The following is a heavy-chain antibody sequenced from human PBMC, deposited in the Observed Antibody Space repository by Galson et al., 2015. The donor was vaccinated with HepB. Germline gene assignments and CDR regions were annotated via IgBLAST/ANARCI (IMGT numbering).Heavy chain of an antibody. CDR2: IWYDGSQK. J-gene: IGHJ3*01. CDR3: ARPVANCGGDCYSSAFDV. Sequence: SLRLSCAASGFTFSDYVIHWVRQAPAKGLEWVAVIWYDGSQKYYVDSVKGRFTISRDNSKNTLYLQMNSLRAEDTAVYYCARPVANCGGDCYSSAFDVWGQGTMVTVSS. CDR1: GFTFSDYV. D-gene: IGHD2-21*02. V-gene: IGHV3-33*01.